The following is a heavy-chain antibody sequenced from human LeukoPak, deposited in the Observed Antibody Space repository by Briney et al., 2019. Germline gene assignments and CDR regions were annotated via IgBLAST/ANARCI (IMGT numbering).Heavy chain of an antibody. CDR3: ANAGFCSSTTCYNPFDH. D-gene: IGHD2-2*02. Sequence: PGGSLRLSCAASGFTFSSYAMSWVRQAPGKGLEWVSGITDSGFTTFYANSVKGRFTISRDNSKNTLYLQMNSLRAEATAVYYCANAGFCSSTTCYNPFDHWGQGTLVTVSS. V-gene: IGHV3-23*01. CDR1: GFTFSSYA. CDR2: ITDSGFTT. J-gene: IGHJ4*02.